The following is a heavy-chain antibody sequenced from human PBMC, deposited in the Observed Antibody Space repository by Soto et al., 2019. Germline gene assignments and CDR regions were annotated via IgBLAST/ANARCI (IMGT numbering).Heavy chain of an antibody. CDR3: ARGRYGDC. Sequence: QVHLVQSGAEVKKPGASVKVSCKASGYTFTSYGITWVRQAPGQGLEWMGWISAHNCNTDYAQKLQGRVIVTRDTSTSTANMELRSLRSDDTAVYYCARGRYGDCWGQGALVTVSS. V-gene: IGHV1-18*01. CDR2: ISAHNCNT. CDR1: GYTFTSYG. D-gene: IGHD1-1*01. J-gene: IGHJ4*02.